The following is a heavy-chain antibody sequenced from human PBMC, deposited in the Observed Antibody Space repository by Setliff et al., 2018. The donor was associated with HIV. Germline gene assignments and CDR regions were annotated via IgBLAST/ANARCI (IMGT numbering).Heavy chain of an antibody. Sequence: SETLSLTCTVSGNSINIGGYYWSWIRHRPGKGLEWIGYIYSSGATYYNPSIKNRLTISVDTSKNQFCLKLSYVTAADTAVYFCARDPGYTSGSTFHFDYWGQGTLVTVSS. CDR1: GNSINIGGYY. D-gene: IGHD5-18*01. J-gene: IGHJ4*02. CDR2: IYSSGAT. V-gene: IGHV4-31*03. CDR3: ARDPGYTSGSTFHFDY.